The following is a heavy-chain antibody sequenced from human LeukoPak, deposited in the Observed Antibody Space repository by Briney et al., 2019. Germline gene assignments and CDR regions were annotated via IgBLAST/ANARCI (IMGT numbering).Heavy chain of an antibody. CDR1: GGSVNSGSYY. D-gene: IGHD4-17*01. Sequence: SETLSLTCTVSGGSVNSGSYYWSWVRQPPGKGLELIGYIGSSGSTNYNPSLKSRVTMSVDTSKTQLSLTLSSMTAADTAVYYCARDEYGDSLDCWGQGTLVTVSS. CDR2: IGSSGST. CDR3: ARDEYGDSLDC. V-gene: IGHV4-61*01. J-gene: IGHJ4*02.